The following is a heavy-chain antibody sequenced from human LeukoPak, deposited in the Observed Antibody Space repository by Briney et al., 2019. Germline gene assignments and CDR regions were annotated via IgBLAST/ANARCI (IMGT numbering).Heavy chain of an antibody. CDR3: ARASDYYDSSGYRPDAFDI. V-gene: IGHV1-2*02. J-gene: IGHJ3*02. CDR2: INPNSGGT. D-gene: IGHD3-22*01. Sequence: ASVKVSCKASGYTFTGYYMHWVRQAPGQGLEWMGWINPNSGGTNYAQKFQGRVTMTRDTSISTAYMELSRLRSDDTAVYYCARASDYYDSSGYRPDAFDIWGQGTMVTVSS. CDR1: GYTFTGYY.